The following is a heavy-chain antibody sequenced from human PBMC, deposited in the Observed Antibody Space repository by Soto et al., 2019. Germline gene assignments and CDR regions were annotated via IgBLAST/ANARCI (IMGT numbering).Heavy chain of an antibody. J-gene: IGHJ5*02. D-gene: IGHD1-26*01. CDR3: ARDFSDTYSGLSYWWFDP. Sequence: QVQLVQSGAEVKEPGASVKVSCQASGYTFTSNYVHWVRQAPGQGLEWMAVINPTGGNKVYAQKFQGRLTLTTDTSTSTMYMELTSLRSDDTAVYYCARDFSDTYSGLSYWWFDPWGQGTLVTVSS. V-gene: IGHV1-46*03. CDR1: GYTFTSNY. CDR2: INPTGGNK.